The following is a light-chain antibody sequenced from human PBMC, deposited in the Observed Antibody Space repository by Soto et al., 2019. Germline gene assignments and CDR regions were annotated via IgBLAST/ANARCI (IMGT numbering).Light chain of an antibody. CDR2: GAS. Sequence: EIVLTQSPGTLSLSPGERATLSCRASQSVSGSYLAWYQQKPDQAPRLLIYGASSRATSIPERFSSSGSGTDFTLTISRLKPEDFAVYYCQQYGGSPFTFGPGTKVDIK. CDR3: QQYGGSPFT. CDR1: QSVSGSY. V-gene: IGKV3-20*01. J-gene: IGKJ3*01.